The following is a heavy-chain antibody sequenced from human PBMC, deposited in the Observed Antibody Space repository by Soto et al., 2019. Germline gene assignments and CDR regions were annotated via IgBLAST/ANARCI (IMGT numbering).Heavy chain of an antibody. CDR2: IYYRGNA. CDR3: ARLEGLATISHYFDF. J-gene: IGHJ4*02. CDR1: DDSINSDKYY. Sequence: PSETLSLTCSVSDDSINSDKYYWGWIRQPPGKGLEWIGSIYYRGNAYYNPSLQTRVTISLDKSKSQFSLKLNSVTAADSAVYFCARLEGLATISHYFDFWGPGALVTVSP. D-gene: IGHD3-9*01. V-gene: IGHV4-39*01.